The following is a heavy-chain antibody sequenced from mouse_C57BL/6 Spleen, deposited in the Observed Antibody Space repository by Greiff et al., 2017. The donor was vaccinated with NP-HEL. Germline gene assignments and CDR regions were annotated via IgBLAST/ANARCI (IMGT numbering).Heavy chain of an antibody. CDR2: IYPGSGST. CDR1: GYTFTSYW. D-gene: IGHD4-1*01. J-gene: IGHJ4*01. V-gene: IGHV1-55*01. CDR3: ARQEETGTFYYAMDY. Sequence: QVQLQQPGAELVKPGASVKMSCKASGYTFTSYWITWVKQRPGQGLEWIGDIYPGSGSTNYNATFKSKATLTVDTSSSTAYMQLSSLTSEDSAVYYCARQEETGTFYYAMDYWGQGTSVTVSS.